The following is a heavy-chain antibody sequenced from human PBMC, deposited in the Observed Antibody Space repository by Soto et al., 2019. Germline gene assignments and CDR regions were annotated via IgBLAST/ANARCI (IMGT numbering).Heavy chain of an antibody. CDR2: IYHSGST. V-gene: IGHV4-30-2*01. J-gene: IGHJ4*02. CDR3: ARGQVVAAQH. D-gene: IGHD2-15*01. CDR1: GGSISSGGYS. Sequence: QLQLQESGSGLVKPSQTLSLTCAVSGGSISSGGYSWSWIRQPPGKGLEWMGYIYHSGSTYYNPYPTSRVTISVDRSKNQFSLKLSSVTAADTAVYYCARGQVVAAQHWGQGTLVTVSS.